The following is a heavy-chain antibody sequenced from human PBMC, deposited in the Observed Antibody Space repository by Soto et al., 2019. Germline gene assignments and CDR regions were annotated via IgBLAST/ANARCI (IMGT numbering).Heavy chain of an antibody. V-gene: IGHV4-59*08. Sequence: QVQLQESGPGLVKPSETLSLTCTVSGGSISTYYWSWIRQPPEKGLEWIGYGYYSGSTNYNPSLQSRVTISVDTSKNQFSLKLTSVTAADTAVYYCARQISSSWSYYFDYWGQGTPVTVSS. CDR1: GGSISTYY. D-gene: IGHD6-13*01. CDR2: GYYSGST. CDR3: ARQISSSWSYYFDY. J-gene: IGHJ4*02.